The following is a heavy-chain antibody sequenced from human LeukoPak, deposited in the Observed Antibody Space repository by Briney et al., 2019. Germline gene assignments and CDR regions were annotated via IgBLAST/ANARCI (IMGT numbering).Heavy chain of an antibody. V-gene: IGHV6-1*01. CDR3: ARDLRYGAYFDY. CDR2: TYYRSKWYN. J-gene: IGHJ4*02. CDR1: GDSVSSNSAA. Sequence: SQTLSLTCAISGDSVSSNSAAWNWIRQSPSRGLEWLGRTYYRSKWYNDYAVSVKSRITINPDTSKNQFSLKLSSVTAADTAVYYCARDLRYGAYFDYWGQGTLVTVSS. D-gene: IGHD4-17*01.